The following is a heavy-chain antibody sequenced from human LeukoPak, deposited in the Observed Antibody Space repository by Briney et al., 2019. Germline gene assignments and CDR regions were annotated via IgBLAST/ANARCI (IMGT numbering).Heavy chain of an antibody. Sequence: GRSLRLSCTASGFTFGDYAMSWVRQAPGKGLEWVGFIGSKAYGGTTEYAASVKGRFTISRDDSKSIAYLQMNSLKTEDTAVYYCTRSITIFGETDAFDIWGQGTMVTVSS. J-gene: IGHJ3*02. CDR2: IGSKAYGGTT. CDR1: GFTFGDYA. CDR3: TRSITIFGETDAFDI. V-gene: IGHV3-49*04. D-gene: IGHD3-3*01.